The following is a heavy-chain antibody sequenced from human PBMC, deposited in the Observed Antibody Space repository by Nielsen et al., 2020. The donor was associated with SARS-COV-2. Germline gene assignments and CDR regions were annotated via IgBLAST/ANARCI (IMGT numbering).Heavy chain of an antibody. D-gene: IGHD2-15*01. CDR3: ARQIPLYCSGGSCYSDYFDY. CDR2: ISSSGSTI. V-gene: IGHV3-48*04. CDR1: GFTFSSYA. J-gene: IGHJ4*02. Sequence: GESLKISCAASGFTFSSYAMSWVRQAPGKGLEWVSYISSSGSTIYYADSVKGRFTISRDNAKNSLYLQLNSLRAEDTAVYYCARQIPLYCSGGSCYSDYFDYWGQGTLVTVSS.